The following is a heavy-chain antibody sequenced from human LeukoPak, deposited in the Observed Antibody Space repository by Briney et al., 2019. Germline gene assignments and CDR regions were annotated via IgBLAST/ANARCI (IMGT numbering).Heavy chain of an antibody. V-gene: IGHV3-23*01. CDR3: AKVKNYYGSGSYSQGGYYFDY. CDR2: ISGSGGST. D-gene: IGHD3-10*01. J-gene: IGHJ4*02. CDR1: GFTFSSYG. Sequence: GGSLRLSCAASGFTFSSYGMHWVRQAPGKGLEWVSAISGSGGSTYYADSVKGRFTISRDNSKNTLYLQMNSLRAEDTAVYYCAKVKNYYGSGSYSQGGYYFDYWGQGTLVTVSS.